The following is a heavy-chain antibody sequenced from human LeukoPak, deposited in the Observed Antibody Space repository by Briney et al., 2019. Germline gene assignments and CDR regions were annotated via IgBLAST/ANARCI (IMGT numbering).Heavy chain of an antibody. CDR2: IKQDGSAK. V-gene: IGHV3-7*01. J-gene: IGHJ6*02. D-gene: IGHD4-11*01. Sequence: PGGSLRLSCAASGFSFISYWMSWVRQAPGKGLEWVANIKQDGSAKNYVDSVKGRFTISRDNAKNSLYLQLNSLRAEDTAVYYCARGWRTTVTHYYYGMDVWGQGTTVTVSS. CDR3: ARGWRTTVTHYYYGMDV. CDR1: GFSFISYW.